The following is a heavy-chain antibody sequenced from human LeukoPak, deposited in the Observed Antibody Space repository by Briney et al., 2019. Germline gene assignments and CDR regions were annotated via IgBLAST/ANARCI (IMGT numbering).Heavy chain of an antibody. Sequence: PSETLSLTCTVSGGSISSYYWSWIRQPPGKGLEWIGNIYYSGSTNYNPSLKSRVTISVDTSKNQFSLKLSSVTAADTAVYYCARHVHWFGELLGAFDIWGQGTMVTVSS. D-gene: IGHD3-10*01. CDR1: GGSISSYY. CDR3: ARHVHWFGELLGAFDI. V-gene: IGHV4-59*08. CDR2: IYYSGST. J-gene: IGHJ3*02.